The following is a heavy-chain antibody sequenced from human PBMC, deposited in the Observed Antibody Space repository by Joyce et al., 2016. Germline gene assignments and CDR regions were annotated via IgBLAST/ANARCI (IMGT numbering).Heavy chain of an antibody. CDR3: AADVAEVGFGELDH. CDR2: IKSKTSGETT. D-gene: IGHD3-10*01. V-gene: IGHV3-15*01. J-gene: IGHJ4*02. CDR1: GFKFNVAW. Sequence: EVQVAEYGGGLVKPGGSLRLSCAAFGFKFNVAWMTWVRQAQGKGLEWVGRIKSKTSGETTEYAAPVKGRFTSSRDDSKNTVSLQMNGLRTEDTAVYFCAADVAEVGFGELDHWGQGTLVTVSS.